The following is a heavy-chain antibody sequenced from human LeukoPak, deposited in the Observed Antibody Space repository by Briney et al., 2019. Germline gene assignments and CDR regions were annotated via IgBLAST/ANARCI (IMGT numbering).Heavy chain of an antibody. Sequence: GGSLRLSCAASGFTFSSYAMSWVRQAPGKGLEWVSAISGSGGSTYYADSVKGRFTISRDNSKNTLYLQMNSLRAEDTAVYYCAKHCLYSSSWLDFDYWGQGTLVTVSS. CDR2: ISGSGGST. J-gene: IGHJ4*02. CDR3: AKHCLYSSSWLDFDY. D-gene: IGHD6-13*01. V-gene: IGHV3-23*01. CDR1: GFTFSSYA.